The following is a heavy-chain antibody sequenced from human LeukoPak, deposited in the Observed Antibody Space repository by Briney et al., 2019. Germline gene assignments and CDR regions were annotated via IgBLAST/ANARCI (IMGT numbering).Heavy chain of an antibody. D-gene: IGHD3-10*01. CDR2: IYTSGTT. J-gene: IGHJ6*03. Sequence: SETLSLTCTVSSGSISGDSYYWTWIRQPAGKGLEWIGRIYTSGTTNYNPSLKSRVTMAVDTSKNQFSLKLSSVTAADTAVYYCASWYYYGSGSYRDSYYYYMDAWGKGTTVTVSS. CDR1: SGSISGDSYY. CDR3: ASWYYYGSGSYRDSYYYYMDA. V-gene: IGHV4-61*02.